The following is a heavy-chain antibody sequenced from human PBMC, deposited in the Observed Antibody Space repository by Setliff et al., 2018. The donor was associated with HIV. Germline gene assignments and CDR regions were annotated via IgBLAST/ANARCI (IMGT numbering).Heavy chain of an antibody. CDR3: ARHVVALGIVVLPAGALDF. V-gene: IGHV4-61*09. J-gene: IGHJ4*02. D-gene: IGHD2-2*01. CDR2: FYGTAST. Sequence: PSETLSLTCTVSGGSIRSGAYYWNWIRQSAGKGLEWIGHFYGTASTNYSPSLKSRLTISVDTWENEVSLKLSSVTAADTAIYYCARHVVALGIVVLPAGALDFSGPGTLVTVSS. CDR1: GGSIRSGAYY.